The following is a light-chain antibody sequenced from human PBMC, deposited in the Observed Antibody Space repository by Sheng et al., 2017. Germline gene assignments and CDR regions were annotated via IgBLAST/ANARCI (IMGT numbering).Light chain of an antibody. Sequence: QSVLTQPPSASGTPGQRVTISCSGGRSNIGSNTVNWYQQLPGTAPKLLIYSNDQRPSGVPDRFSGSKSGTSASLAISGLQSEDEADYYCAAWDGSLNGVVFGGGTQLTVL. CDR1: RSNIGSNT. CDR2: SND. J-gene: IGLJ7*01. V-gene: IGLV1-44*01. CDR3: AAWDGSLNGVV.